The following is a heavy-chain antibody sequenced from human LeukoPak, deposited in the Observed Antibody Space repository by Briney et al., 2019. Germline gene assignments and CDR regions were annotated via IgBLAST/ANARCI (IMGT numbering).Heavy chain of an antibody. Sequence: GRSLRISCAVSGFTFSSYGLHWVRQAPGKGLEWVAVISYDGSNKYYADSVKGRFTISRDNAKNTLYLQMNSLSAEDTAVYYCAKEREARRSPFDYWGQGTLVAVSS. V-gene: IGHV3-30*18. CDR2: ISYDGSNK. CDR3: AKEREARRSPFDY. J-gene: IGHJ4*02. D-gene: IGHD1-26*01. CDR1: GFTFSSYG.